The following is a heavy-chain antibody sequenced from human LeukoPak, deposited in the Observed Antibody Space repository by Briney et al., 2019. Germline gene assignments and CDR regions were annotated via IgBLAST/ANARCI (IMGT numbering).Heavy chain of an antibody. Sequence: GGSLRLSCAASGFTFSSYAMSWVRQAPGKGLEWVSAISGSGGSTYYADSVKGRFTISRDNSKNTLYLQMNSLRAEDTAVYYCAKDQASFHDIAVAGDDAFDIWGQGTMVTVSS. D-gene: IGHD6-19*01. CDR3: AKDQASFHDIAVAGDDAFDI. CDR1: GFTFSSYA. CDR2: ISGSGGST. J-gene: IGHJ3*02. V-gene: IGHV3-23*01.